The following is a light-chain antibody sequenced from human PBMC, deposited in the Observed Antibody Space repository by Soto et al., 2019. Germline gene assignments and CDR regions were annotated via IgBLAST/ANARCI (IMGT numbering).Light chain of an antibody. CDR1: QSVRNAY. J-gene: IGKJ2*01. CDR2: GAS. Sequence: EILLTQSPGTLSLSPVERATLFCRASQSVRNAYLAWYQQKPGQAPRLLIYGASGRATGIPDRFSGSGSGTDFTLTISRLEPEDFAVYYCQQYGSSPYTFGQGTKLEI. CDR3: QQYGSSPYT. V-gene: IGKV3-20*01.